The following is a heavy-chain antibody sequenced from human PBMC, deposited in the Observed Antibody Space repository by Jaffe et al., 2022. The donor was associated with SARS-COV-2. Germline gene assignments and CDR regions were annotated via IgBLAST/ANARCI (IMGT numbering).Heavy chain of an antibody. D-gene: IGHD6-6*01. CDR1: GYTFTGYY. CDR2: INPNSGGT. J-gene: IGHJ3*02. V-gene: IGHV1-2*06. Sequence: QVQLVQSGAEVKKPGASVKVSCKASGYTFTGYYMHWVRQAPGQGLEWMGRINPNSGGTNYAQKFQGRVTMTRDTSISTAYMELSRLRSDDTAVYYCARGLIYSSSPSEDAFDIWGQGTMVTVSS. CDR3: ARGLIYSSSPSEDAFDI.